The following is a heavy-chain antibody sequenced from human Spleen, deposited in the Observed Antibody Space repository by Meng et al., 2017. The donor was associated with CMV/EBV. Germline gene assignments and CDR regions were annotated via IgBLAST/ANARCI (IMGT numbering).Heavy chain of an antibody. D-gene: IGHD3-10*01. CDR2: ISTSSSYI. CDR1: GFTFSTYN. CDR3: ARDPVGFDY. V-gene: IGHV3-21*01. Sequence: GESMKISCAASGFTFSTYNMNWVRQAPGKGLEWVSSISTSSSYIYYADSVKGRFTISRDNAKNSLYLQMNSLRVDDTAVYFCARDPVGFDYWGQGILVTVSS. J-gene: IGHJ4*02.